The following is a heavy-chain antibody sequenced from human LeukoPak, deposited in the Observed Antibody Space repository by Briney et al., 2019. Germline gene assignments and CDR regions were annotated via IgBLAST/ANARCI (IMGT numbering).Heavy chain of an antibody. CDR1: GFTFDDYG. J-gene: IGHJ4*02. CDR3: ATETNGRHYDY. V-gene: IGHV3-21*06. D-gene: IGHD1-14*01. Sequence: PGGSLRLSCAASGFTFDDYGMSWVRQAPGKGLEWVASIGPTGSDRYHADSIKGRFTISRDNANNFLYLQMNSLRAGDTAVYYCATETNGRHYDYWGQGTLLTVSS. CDR2: IGPTGSDR.